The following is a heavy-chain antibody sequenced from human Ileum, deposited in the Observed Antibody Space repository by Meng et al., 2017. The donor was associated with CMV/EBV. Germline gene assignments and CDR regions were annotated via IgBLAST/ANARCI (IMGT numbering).Heavy chain of an antibody. V-gene: IGHV6-1*01. CDR1: DSVSISTES. D-gene: IGHD3-10*01. J-gene: IGHJ4*02. CDR2: TWYGSKWYY. CDR3: TYGWPLKY. Sequence: QVQLTQSGPGLVKPSQTLSLTCAGDSVSISTESWNWIRQSPSRGLEWLGRTWYGSKWYYEYAVSVKSRITIIPDTSQNQISLQLNSVTPDDTAVYYCTYGWPLKYWGQGSLVTVSS.